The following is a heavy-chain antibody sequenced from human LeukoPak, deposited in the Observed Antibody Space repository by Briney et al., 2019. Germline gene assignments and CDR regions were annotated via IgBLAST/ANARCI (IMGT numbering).Heavy chain of an antibody. CDR3: AKDRFSSSWNVDY. D-gene: IGHD6-13*01. Sequence: GGSLRLSCAASGFTFSSFAMQWVRQAPGKVLEWVAFIPYDGTNKYYADSGKGRFTISRDNSKNTVYLQMNSLRAEDTAVYYCAKDRFSSSWNVDYWGQGTLVTVSS. CDR1: GFTFSSFA. CDR2: IPYDGTNK. J-gene: IGHJ4*02. V-gene: IGHV3-30*02.